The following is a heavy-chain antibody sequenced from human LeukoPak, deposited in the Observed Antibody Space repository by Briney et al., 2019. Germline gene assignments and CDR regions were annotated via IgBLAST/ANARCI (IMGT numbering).Heavy chain of an antibody. J-gene: IGHJ5*02. D-gene: IGHD2-2*01. Sequence: PGGSLRLSCTASGFTVSTNYMNWVRQAPGKGLEWVSIIYSGGSTYYADSVKGRFTISRDNSKNTLQLQMNTLRAEDTAGYYCAIPSECTQESCYVGNWCDPWGQGTLVTVSS. CDR3: AIPSECTQESCYVGNWCDP. CDR1: GFTVSTNY. CDR2: IYSGGST. V-gene: IGHV3-53*01.